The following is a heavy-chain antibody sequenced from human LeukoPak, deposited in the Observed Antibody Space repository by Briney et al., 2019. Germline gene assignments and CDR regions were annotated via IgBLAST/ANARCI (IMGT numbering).Heavy chain of an antibody. CDR3: ARDVLPVGGQIGPQYYMDV. J-gene: IGHJ6*03. Sequence: GGSLRLSCAASGFTVSNNYMSWVRQAPGRGLEWVSVIYYGGATDYADSVKGRFTVSRDSSKNTLYLQISSLRADDTAVYYCARDVLPVGGQIGPQYYMDVWGKGTTVAVSS. V-gene: IGHV3-53*01. CDR2: IYYGGAT. D-gene: IGHD2-15*01. CDR1: GFTVSNNY.